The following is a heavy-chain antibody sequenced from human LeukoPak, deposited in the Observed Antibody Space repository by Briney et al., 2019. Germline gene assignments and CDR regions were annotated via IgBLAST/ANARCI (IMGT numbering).Heavy chain of an antibody. V-gene: IGHV3-48*04. CDR1: GFIFSTYN. J-gene: IGHJ4*02. CDR3: AREWAGPSFDY. D-gene: IGHD6-19*01. CDR2: ISSSSDTI. Sequence: GGSLRLSCAASGFIFSTYNMNWVRQVAGKGLEWISFISSSSDTIYYADSVKGRFTISRGNAKNSLYLQMNSLRAEDTAVYFCAREWAGPSFDYWGQGTLVTVSS.